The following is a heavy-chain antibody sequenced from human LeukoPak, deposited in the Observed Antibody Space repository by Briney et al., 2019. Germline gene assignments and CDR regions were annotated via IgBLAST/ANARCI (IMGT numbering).Heavy chain of an antibody. CDR3: ARKTVVGSYFDY. CDR2: IKQDGSDK. Sequence: GGSLRLSCAASGFTFSSYWMSWVRQAPGKGLKWVANIKQDGSDKYYVDSVKGRFTISRDNAKNSLYLQINSLRAEDTAVYYCARKTVVGSYFDYWGQGTPVTVSS. D-gene: IGHD4-23*01. V-gene: IGHV3-7*03. J-gene: IGHJ4*02. CDR1: GFTFSSYW.